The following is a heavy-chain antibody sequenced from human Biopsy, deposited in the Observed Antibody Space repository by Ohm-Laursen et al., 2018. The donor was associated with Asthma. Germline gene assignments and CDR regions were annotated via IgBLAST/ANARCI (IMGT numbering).Heavy chain of an antibody. V-gene: IGHV1-69*06. CDR3: ASPSSSREILYYYYNMDI. J-gene: IGHJ6*02. D-gene: IGHD6-13*01. CDR1: GYTFINYA. Sequence: ASVKVSCKASGYTFINYAIHWVRQAPGLGLEWMGGISPVFGSTNIAQKFQGRVTISADIFTKTAYLEVSSLRSDDTAVYYCASPSSSREILYYYYNMDIWGQGTTVTV. CDR2: ISPVFGST.